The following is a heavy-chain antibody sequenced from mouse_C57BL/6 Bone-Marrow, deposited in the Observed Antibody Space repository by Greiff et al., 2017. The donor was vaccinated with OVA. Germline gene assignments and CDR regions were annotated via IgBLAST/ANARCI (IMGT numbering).Heavy chain of an antibody. Sequence: VQLKESGPELVKPGASVKMSCKASGYTFTDYNMHWVKQSHGKSLEWIGYINPNNGGTSYNQKFKGKATLTVNKSSSTAYMESRSLTSEDSAVYYCARQDYDGLGYAMDYWGQGTSVTVSS. J-gene: IGHJ4*01. CDR1: GYTFTDYN. V-gene: IGHV1-22*01. CDR2: INPNNGGT. CDR3: ARQDYDGLGYAMDY. D-gene: IGHD2-4*01.